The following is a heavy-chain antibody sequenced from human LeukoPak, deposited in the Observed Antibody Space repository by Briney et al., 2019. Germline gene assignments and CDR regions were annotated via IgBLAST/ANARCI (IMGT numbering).Heavy chain of an antibody. J-gene: IGHJ4*02. CDR1: GFTFSSYG. V-gene: IGHV3-23*01. CDR3: AKEGLFSYGFFDY. D-gene: IGHD5-18*01. Sequence: GGSLRLSCAASGFTFSSYGMSWFRQAPGKGLEWVSAISGSGGSTYYADSVKGRFTISRDNSKNTLYLQMNSLRAEDTAVYYCAKEGLFSYGFFDYWGQGTLVTVSS. CDR2: ISGSGGST.